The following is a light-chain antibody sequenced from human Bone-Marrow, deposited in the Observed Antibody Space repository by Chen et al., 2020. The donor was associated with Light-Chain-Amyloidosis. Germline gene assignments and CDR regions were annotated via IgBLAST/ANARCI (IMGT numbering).Light chain of an antibody. CDR3: QQYGSSPLT. V-gene: IGKV3-20*01. Sequence: EIVLTQSPGTLSLSPGEGANLSCRASQTISSNYLTWYQQKFGQAPRLLIYGSSSRSTGIPDRFTGSVSGTVFTLTINRLEPDDFARYYCQQYGSSPLTIGGGTKVEIK. CDR2: GSS. J-gene: IGKJ4*01. CDR1: QTISSNY.